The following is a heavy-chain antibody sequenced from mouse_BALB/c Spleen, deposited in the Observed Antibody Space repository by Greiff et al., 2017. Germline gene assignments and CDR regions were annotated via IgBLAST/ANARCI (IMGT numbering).Heavy chain of an antibody. CDR1: GFTFSSYA. V-gene: IGHV5-9-4*01. Sequence: EVKLVESGGGLVKPGGSLKLSCAASGFTFSSYAMSWVRQSPEKRLEWVAEISSGGSYTYYPDTVTGRFTISRDNAKNTLYLEMSSLRSEDTAMYYCAILGRGFDYWGQGTTLTVSS. D-gene: IGHD4-1*01. CDR2: ISSGGSYT. CDR3: AILGRGFDY. J-gene: IGHJ2*01.